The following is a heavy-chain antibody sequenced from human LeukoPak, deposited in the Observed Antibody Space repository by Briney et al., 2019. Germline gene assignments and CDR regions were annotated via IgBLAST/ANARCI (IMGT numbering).Heavy chain of an antibody. Sequence: SETQSLTCAVYSGSFSRYYWSWIRQPPGKGLEWIGEINHSGSTNYNPSLKSRVTISVDTSKNQFSLKLSSVTAADTAVYYCAGSGFGPAAGYWGQGTLLTVSS. CDR1: SGSFSRYY. CDR2: INHSGST. D-gene: IGHD3-10*01. CDR3: AGSGFGPAAGY. J-gene: IGHJ4*02. V-gene: IGHV4-34*01.